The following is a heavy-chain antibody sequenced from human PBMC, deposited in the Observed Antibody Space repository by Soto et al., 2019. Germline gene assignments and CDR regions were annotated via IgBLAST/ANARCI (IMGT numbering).Heavy chain of an antibody. Sequence: SETLSLTCTVSGGSISSYYWSWIRQPPGKGLEWIGYIYYSGSTNYNPSLKSRVTISVDTSKNQFSLKLSSVTAADTAVYYFARVDCSSTSCYESWFDPWGQGTLVTVSS. V-gene: IGHV4-59*01. CDR1: GGSISSYY. CDR2: IYYSGST. D-gene: IGHD2-2*01. J-gene: IGHJ5*02. CDR3: ARVDCSSTSCYESWFDP.